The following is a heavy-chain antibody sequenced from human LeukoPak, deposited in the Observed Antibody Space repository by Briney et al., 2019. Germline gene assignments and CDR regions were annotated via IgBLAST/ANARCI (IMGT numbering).Heavy chain of an antibody. D-gene: IGHD3-10*01. CDR3: ARDIMATYYDDSGGYYIDY. CDR2: IHYTGST. CDR1: GGSISSYY. V-gene: IGHV4-59*01. J-gene: IGHJ4*02. Sequence: SETLSLTCTVSGGSISSYYWSWIRHPPGKGLEWIGYIHYTGSTNFNTSLKSRVTISVEPSQDQFALKLGSVTAAATALFSCARDIMATYYDDSGGYYIDYWGQGTLVTVSS.